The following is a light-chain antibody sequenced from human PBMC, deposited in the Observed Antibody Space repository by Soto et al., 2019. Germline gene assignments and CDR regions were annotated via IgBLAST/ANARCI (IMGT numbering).Light chain of an antibody. J-gene: IGLJ3*02. Sequence: QSALTQPASVSGSPGQSITISCTGTSSDIGSDNFVSWHQQHPGKAPKFIIYGVSNRPSGVSNRFSGSKSGNTASLTISGLQADDEADYYCSSYTTTYIWVFGGGTQLTVL. CDR1: SSDIGSDNF. CDR3: SSYTTTYIWV. V-gene: IGLV2-14*01. CDR2: GVS.